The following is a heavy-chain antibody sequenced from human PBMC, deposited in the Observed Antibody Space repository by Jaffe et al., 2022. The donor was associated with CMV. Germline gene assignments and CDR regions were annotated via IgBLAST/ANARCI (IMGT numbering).Heavy chain of an antibody. CDR2: IYYSGST. CDR3: AKSSGWYAFDI. V-gene: IGHV4-39*01. Sequence: QLQLQESGPGLVKPSETLSLTCTVSGGSISSSSYYWGWIRQPPGKGLEWIGSIYYSGSTYYNPSLKSRVTISVDTSKNQFSLKLSSVTAADTAVYYCAKSSGWYAFDIWGQGTMVTVSS. CDR1: GGSISSSSYY. D-gene: IGHD6-19*01. J-gene: IGHJ3*02.